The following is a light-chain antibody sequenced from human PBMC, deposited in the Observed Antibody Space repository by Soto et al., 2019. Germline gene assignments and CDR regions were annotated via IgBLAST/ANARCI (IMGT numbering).Light chain of an antibody. CDR2: EDN. V-gene: IGLV1-51*02. CDR3: GTCDSSRSVFV. J-gene: IGLJ1*01. CDR1: SSNIGKNY. Sequence: QSVLTQPPSVSAAPGQKVTFSCSGSSSNIGKNYVSWYQQVPGTAPKLLIYEDNKRRSGIPDRFSGSKSGTSATLGITGLQTGDEADYYCGTCDSSRSVFVFGTGTKLTVL.